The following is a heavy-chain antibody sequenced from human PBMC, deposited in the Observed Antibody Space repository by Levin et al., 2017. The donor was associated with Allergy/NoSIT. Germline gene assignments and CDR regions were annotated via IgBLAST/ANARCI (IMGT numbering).Heavy chain of an antibody. J-gene: IGHJ4*02. V-gene: IGHV3-66*01. D-gene: IGHD3-10*01. CDR1: GFTVSNNQ. CDR2: IYSNGAT. Sequence: GGSLRLSCAASGFTVSNNQMNWVRQFPGKGLEWVSLIYSNGATNYADSVKGRFIISRDNSKNTLYLQMNSLRAEDTAIYYCARDVFRIINDCWGQGTLVTVSS. CDR3: ARDVFRIINDC.